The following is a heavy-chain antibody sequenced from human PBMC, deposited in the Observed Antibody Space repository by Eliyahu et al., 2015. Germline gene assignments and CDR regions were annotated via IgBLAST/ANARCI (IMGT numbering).Heavy chain of an antibody. V-gene: IGHV4-39*01. Sequence: LQLQGSGPGLVKPSETLSLTCTVSGDSISSSSYYWNWIRXTPGKGLEWIGSISYSGNTNYNPSLDSRVTISVDTSKNQFSLKLSSVTAADTALYYCARRIRISMGKYAVDMWGQGTMVSVSS. D-gene: IGHD3-10*01. CDR2: ISYSGNT. J-gene: IGHJ3*02. CDR3: ARRIRISMGKYAVDM. CDR1: GDSISSSSYY.